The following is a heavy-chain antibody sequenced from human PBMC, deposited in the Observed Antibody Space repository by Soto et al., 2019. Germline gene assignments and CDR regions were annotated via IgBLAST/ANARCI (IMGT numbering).Heavy chain of an antibody. V-gene: IGHV3-33*01. J-gene: IGHJ4*02. CDR1: GFTFSSYG. CDR2: IWYDGSNK. CDR3: ARERTPYYFDY. Sequence: QVQLVESGGGVVQPGRSLRLSCAASGFTFSSYGMHWVRQAPGKGLEWVAVIWYDGSNKYYADSVKGRFTISRDNSKNTLYLQMNSLRAEDTAVYYCARERTPYYFDYWGQGTLVTVSS.